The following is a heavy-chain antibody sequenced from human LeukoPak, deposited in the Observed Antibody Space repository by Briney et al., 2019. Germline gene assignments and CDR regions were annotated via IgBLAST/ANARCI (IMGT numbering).Heavy chain of an antibody. CDR3: AANSADYNTLGSSYKV. CDR1: GGSFSGYY. CDR2: INHSGST. V-gene: IGHV4-34*01. D-gene: IGHD3-10*01. Sequence: SETLSLTCAVYGGSFSGYYWSWIRQPPGKGLEWIGEINHSGSTNYNPSLKSRVTISVDTSKNHFSLKLSSVTAADTAVYYCAANSADYNTLGSSYKVWGQGTLVTVSS. J-gene: IGHJ4*02.